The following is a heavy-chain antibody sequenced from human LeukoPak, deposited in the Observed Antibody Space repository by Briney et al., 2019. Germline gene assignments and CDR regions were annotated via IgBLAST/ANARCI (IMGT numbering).Heavy chain of an antibody. CDR3: ATYRGYCSSTSCQPSAFDI. CDR1: GFTFSSYS. J-gene: IGHJ3*02. Sequence: GGSLRLSRAASGFTFSSYSMNWVRQAPGKGLGWVSSISSSSSYIYYADSVKGRFTISRDNAKNSLYLQMNSLRAEDTAVYYCATYRGYCSSTSCQPSAFDIWGQGTMVTVSS. D-gene: IGHD2-2*01. V-gene: IGHV3-21*01. CDR2: ISSSSSYI.